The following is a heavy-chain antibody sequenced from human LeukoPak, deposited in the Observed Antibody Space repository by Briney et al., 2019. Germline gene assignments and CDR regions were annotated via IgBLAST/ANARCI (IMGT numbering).Heavy chain of an antibody. CDR2: IKSKTDGGTT. V-gene: IGHV3-15*01. CDR3: AKDLREMTVAGLDAFDI. J-gene: IGHJ3*02. D-gene: IGHD6-19*01. Sequence: PGGSLRLSCAASGFTFSNAWMSWVRQAPGKGLEWVGRIKSKTDGGTTDYAAPVKGRFTISRDDSKNTLYLQMNSLKTEDTAVYYCAKDLREMTVAGLDAFDIWGQGTMVTVSS. CDR1: GFTFSNAW.